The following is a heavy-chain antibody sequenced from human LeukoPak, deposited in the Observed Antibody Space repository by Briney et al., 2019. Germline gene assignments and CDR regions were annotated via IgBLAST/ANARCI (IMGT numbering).Heavy chain of an antibody. V-gene: IGHV1-2*02. CDR3: ATLDLLDC. Sequence: ASVKVSCKASGYTFTDYFIHWVRQAPGQGLEWMGWSNPNSGGTNYAQKFQGRVTMTRDTSISTAYMELSRLRSDDTAVYYCATLDLLDCWGQGTLVTVSS. CDR2: SNPNSGGT. CDR1: GYTFTDYF. J-gene: IGHJ4*02. D-gene: IGHD2-15*01.